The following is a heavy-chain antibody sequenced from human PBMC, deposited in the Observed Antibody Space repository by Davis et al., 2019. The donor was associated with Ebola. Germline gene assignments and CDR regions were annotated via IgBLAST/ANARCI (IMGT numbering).Heavy chain of an antibody. CDR3: ARQGRNYYYYGMDV. V-gene: IGHV4-39*01. CDR2: IFYSGTP. CDR1: GASISNTDDYF. Sequence: MPSETLSLTCTVSGASISNTDDYFWAWIRQPPGKGLEWIGSIFYSGTPYYNPSLKSRVTISVDTSKNQFSVRLSSVTAADTAVYYCARQGRNYYYYGMDVWGQGTTVTVSS. J-gene: IGHJ6*02.